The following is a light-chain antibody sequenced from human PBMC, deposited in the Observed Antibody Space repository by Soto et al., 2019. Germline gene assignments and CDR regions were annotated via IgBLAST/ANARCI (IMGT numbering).Light chain of an antibody. V-gene: IGKV1-16*02. CDR1: QGISNY. CDR3: HQYNSLPLT. Sequence: DIQMTQSPSSLSAGDRVTITCRASQGISNYLGWFQQKPGQAPKSLIYSASSLQSGVPSKFSGSGSGTDFTLTISSLQPEDSATYYCHQYNSLPLTFGGGTKVEI. CDR2: SAS. J-gene: IGKJ4*01.